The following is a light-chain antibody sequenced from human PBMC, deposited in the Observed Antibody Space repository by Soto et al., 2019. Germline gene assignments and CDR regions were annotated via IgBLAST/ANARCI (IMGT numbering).Light chain of an antibody. CDR3: SLSDSGVRV. Sequence: QAVVTQEPSLTVSPGGTVTLTCASSTGAVTSGHWPYWFQQKPGQVPRALIYDTNNKYSWTPARFSGSLLGGIPALVLSGARPEDEADYYCSLSDSGVRVFGGGTQLTVL. CDR2: DTN. CDR1: TGAVTSGHW. J-gene: IGLJ3*02. V-gene: IGLV7-46*01.